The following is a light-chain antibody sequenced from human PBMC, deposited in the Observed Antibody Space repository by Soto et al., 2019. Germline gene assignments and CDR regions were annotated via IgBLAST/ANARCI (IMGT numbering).Light chain of an antibody. CDR2: EVS. J-gene: IGLJ1*01. Sequence: QSVLTQPPSASGSHGQSVTISCTGTSSDVGGYNYVSWYQQHPGKAPKVMIYEVSKRPSGVPDRFSGSKSGNTASLTVSGLQAEDEADYYCSSYAGSNNFVFGTGTNVTVL. CDR1: SSDVGGYNY. CDR3: SSYAGSNNFV. V-gene: IGLV2-8*01.